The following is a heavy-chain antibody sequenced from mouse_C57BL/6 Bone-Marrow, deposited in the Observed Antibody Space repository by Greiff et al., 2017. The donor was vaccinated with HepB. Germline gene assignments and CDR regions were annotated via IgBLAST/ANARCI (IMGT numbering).Heavy chain of an antibody. V-gene: IGHV1-54*01. J-gene: IGHJ2*01. CDR2: INPGSGGT. CDR3: ARAWGDYFDY. CDR1: GYAFTNYL. Sequence: QVQLQQSGAELVRPGTSVKVSCKASGYAFTNYLIEWVKQRPGQGLEWIGVINPGSGGTNYNEKFKGKATLTADKSSSTAYMQLSSLTSEDSAVYYCARAWGDYFDYWGQGTTLTVSS.